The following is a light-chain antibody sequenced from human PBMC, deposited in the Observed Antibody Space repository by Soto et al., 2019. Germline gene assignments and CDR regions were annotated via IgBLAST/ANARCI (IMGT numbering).Light chain of an antibody. CDR1: SSNIGSNY. J-gene: IGLJ2*01. Sequence: QSVLTQPPSASGTPGQRVTISCSGSSSNIGSNYVYWYQQLPGTAPKLLIYRNNQRPSGVPDRFSGSKSGTSASLAISGLRSGDEADYYCAAWDDSLSGRVVFGGGTKRTVL. V-gene: IGLV1-47*01. CDR3: AAWDDSLSGRVV. CDR2: RNN.